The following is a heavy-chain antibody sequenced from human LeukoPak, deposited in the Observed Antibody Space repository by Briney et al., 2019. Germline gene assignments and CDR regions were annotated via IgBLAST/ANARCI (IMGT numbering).Heavy chain of an antibody. CDR2: IRYDGSNK. D-gene: IGHD1-26*01. J-gene: IGHJ1*01. CDR1: GFTFSSYG. V-gene: IGHV3-30*02. Sequence: PGGSLRLSCAASGFTFSSYGMHWVRQAPGKGLEWVAFIRYDGSNKYHADSVKGRFTISRDNSKNTLYLQMNSLRPEDTAVYYCARARSIVGVSPFQHWGQGTLVTVSS. CDR3: ARARSIVGVSPFQH.